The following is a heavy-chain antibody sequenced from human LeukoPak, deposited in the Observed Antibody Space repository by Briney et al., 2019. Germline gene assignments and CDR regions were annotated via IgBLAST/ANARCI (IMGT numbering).Heavy chain of an antibody. J-gene: IGHJ5*02. V-gene: IGHV4-34*01. CDR2: INHSGST. D-gene: IGHD3-10*01. Sequence: SETLSLTCAVYGGSFSGYYWSWIRQPPGKGLEWIGEINHSGSTNYNPSLKSRVTISVDTSKNQFSLKLSSVTAADTAVYYCARVRHVGSGSSWGQGTLVTVSS. CDR3: ARVRHVGSGSS. CDR1: GGSFSGYY.